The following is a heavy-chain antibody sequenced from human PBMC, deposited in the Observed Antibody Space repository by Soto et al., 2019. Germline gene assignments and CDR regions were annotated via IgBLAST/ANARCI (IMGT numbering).Heavy chain of an antibody. J-gene: IGHJ6*02. CDR1: GFTFSGYW. D-gene: IGHD3-3*01. CDR2: IKQDGSEK. Sequence: PGGSLRLSCAASGFTFSGYWMSWVRQAPGKGLEWVANIKQDGSEKYYVDSVKGRFTISRDNAKNSLYLQMNSLRAEDTAVYYCARDRYSYYDFWSGSLPYYYYGMDVWGQGTTVTVSS. CDR3: ARDRYSYYDFWSGSLPYYYYGMDV. V-gene: IGHV3-7*01.